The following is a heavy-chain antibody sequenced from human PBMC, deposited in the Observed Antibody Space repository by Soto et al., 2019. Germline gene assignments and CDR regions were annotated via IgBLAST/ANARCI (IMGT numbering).Heavy chain of an antibody. D-gene: IGHD3-16*01. CDR2: ISSGSSDI. J-gene: IGHJ6*02. V-gene: IGHV3-21*01. CDR1: GFTFSSYT. Sequence: GGSLRLSCAASGFTFSSYTMNWVRQAPGKGLEWVSPISSGSSDIYYADLLKGRFTISRDNAKNSLYLQMNSLRAEDTAVYYCARDWVYGMDVWGQGTTVTVSS. CDR3: ARDWVYGMDV.